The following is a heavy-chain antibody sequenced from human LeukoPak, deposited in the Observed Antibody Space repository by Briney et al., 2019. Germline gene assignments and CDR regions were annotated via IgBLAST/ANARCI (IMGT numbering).Heavy chain of an antibody. V-gene: IGHV4-39*01. J-gene: IGHJ5*02. Sequence: SETLSLTCTVSGGSIRSSYYYWGWIRQPPGKGLEWIGSIYDSGSTYYNPSLKSRVTISADTSKNQFSLKLNSVTAADTAVCYRARHYGPWGQGTLVTVSS. D-gene: IGHD3-10*01. CDR3: ARHYGP. CDR2: IYDSGST. CDR1: GGSIRSSYYY.